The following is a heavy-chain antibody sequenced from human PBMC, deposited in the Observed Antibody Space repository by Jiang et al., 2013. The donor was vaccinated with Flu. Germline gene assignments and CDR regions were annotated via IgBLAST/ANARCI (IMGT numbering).Heavy chain of an antibody. J-gene: IGHJ6*02. V-gene: IGHV3-53*01. CDR1: GFTVSSNY. Sequence: QLLESGGGLIQPGGSLRLSCAASGFTVSSNYMSWVRQAPGKGLEWVSVIYSGGSTYYADSVKGRFTISRDNSKNTLYLQMNSLRAEDTAVYYCARDLQAQHYYYYYGMDVWGQGTTVTVSS. D-gene: IGHD4-11*01. CDR3: ARDLQAQHYYYYYGMDV. CDR2: IYSGGST.